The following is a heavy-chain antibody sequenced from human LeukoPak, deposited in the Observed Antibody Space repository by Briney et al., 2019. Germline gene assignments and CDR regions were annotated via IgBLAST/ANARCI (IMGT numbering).Heavy chain of an antibody. Sequence: SETLSLTCTVSGGSISSYYWSWIRQPPGKGLEWIGYIHYGGSTYYRPSLQSRVSISVDTSRNQFSLKLSSVTAADTAVYYCATWIIGGGRFDFWGQGTLVTVSS. CDR2: IHYGGST. V-gene: IGHV4-59*06. J-gene: IGHJ4*02. CDR1: GGSISSYY. D-gene: IGHD1-26*01. CDR3: ATWIIGGGRFDF.